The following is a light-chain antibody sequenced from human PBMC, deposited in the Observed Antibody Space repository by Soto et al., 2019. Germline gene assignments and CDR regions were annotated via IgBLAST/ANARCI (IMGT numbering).Light chain of an antibody. CDR3: QQYNSYSRT. CDR2: DAS. J-gene: IGKJ1*01. V-gene: IGKV1-5*01. CDR1: QSISGW. Sequence: DIQMTQSPSTLSASVGDRVTITCRASQSISGWLVWYQQKPGKGPKLLIYDASSLESGVPSMFSGSGSGTEFTLTISSLQPDDFATYYCQQYNSYSRTFGQGTKVDI.